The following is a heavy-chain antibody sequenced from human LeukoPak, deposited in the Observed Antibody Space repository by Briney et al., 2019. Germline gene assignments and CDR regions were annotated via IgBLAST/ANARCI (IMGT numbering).Heavy chain of an antibody. CDR2: ISAYNGNT. CDR3: ARPNTAMVIGAFDI. D-gene: IGHD5-18*01. V-gene: IGHV1-18*01. Sequence: ASVKVSCKASGGTFSSYAISWVRQAPGQGLEWMGWISAYNGNTNYAQKLQGRVTMTTDTSTSTAYMELRSLRSDDTAVYYCARPNTAMVIGAFDIWGQGTMVTVSS. CDR1: GGTFSSYA. J-gene: IGHJ3*02.